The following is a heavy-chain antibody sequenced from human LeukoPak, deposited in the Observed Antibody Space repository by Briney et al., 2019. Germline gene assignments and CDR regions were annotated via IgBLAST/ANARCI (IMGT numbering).Heavy chain of an antibody. Sequence: SVKVSCKASGGTFSSYAISWVRQAPGQGLEWMGRIIPILGIANYAQKFQGRVTITADKSTSTAYMELSSLRSEDTAVYYCARDEGYYYDSSGYYPIDYWGQGTLVTVSS. V-gene: IGHV1-69*04. D-gene: IGHD3-22*01. CDR1: GGTFSSYA. J-gene: IGHJ4*02. CDR2: IIPILGIA. CDR3: ARDEGYYYDSSGYYPIDY.